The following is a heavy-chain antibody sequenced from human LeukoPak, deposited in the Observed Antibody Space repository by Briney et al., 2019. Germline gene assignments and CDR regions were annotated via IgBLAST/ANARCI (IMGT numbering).Heavy chain of an antibody. V-gene: IGHV3-7*03. J-gene: IGHJ5*02. CDR2: VNRDGSET. D-gene: IGHD2-15*01. Sequence: GGSLRLSCAASGFALSSHWMTWVRQVPGRGPEWVANVNRDGSETYYLDSVKGRFTISKDNAKNSLYLQMNSLRAEDTAVYYCAKDSAFYCSGGSCSDNWFDPWGQGTLVTVSS. CDR1: GFALSSHW. CDR3: AKDSAFYCSGGSCSDNWFDP.